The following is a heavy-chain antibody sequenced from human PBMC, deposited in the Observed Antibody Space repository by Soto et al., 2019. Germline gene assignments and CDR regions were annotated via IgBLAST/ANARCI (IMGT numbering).Heavy chain of an antibody. J-gene: IGHJ1*01. CDR2: INWNSGSR. CDR1: GFTFDDYA. Sequence: PGGSLRLSCAASGFTFDDYAMHWVRQDPGKGLEWVSGINWNSGSRGYADSVKGRFAISRDNAKNSLHLQMNSLRAEDTAFYYCVKDESINWYSGHFRHWGQGTLVTVSS. CDR3: VKDESINWYSGHFRH. V-gene: IGHV3-9*01. D-gene: IGHD6-13*01.